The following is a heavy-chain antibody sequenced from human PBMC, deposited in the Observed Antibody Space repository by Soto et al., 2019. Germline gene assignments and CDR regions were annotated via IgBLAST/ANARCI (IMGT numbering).Heavy chain of an antibody. CDR1: GASVSSGSHY. J-gene: IGHJ4*02. V-gene: IGHV4-61*01. Sequence: SEALSLTCSVSGASVSSGSHYWSWIRQSRGKGLEWIGFIYYSVITNYNPSLKSRVTISVDTSKKQFSLKLSSVTAADTAVYYCASYNFGVFFDYWGQGTLVTVSS. D-gene: IGHD3-3*01. CDR3: ASYNFGVFFDY. CDR2: IYYSVIT.